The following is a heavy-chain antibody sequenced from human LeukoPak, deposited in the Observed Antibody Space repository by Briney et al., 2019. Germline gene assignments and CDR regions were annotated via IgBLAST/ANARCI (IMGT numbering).Heavy chain of an antibody. Sequence: GGSLRLSCAASGFTFSSSIMTWVRQAPGKGLEWVSGISGSGGSTYYAESVKGRFTISRDNSKSTLYLQMNSLRAEDTAIYYCAKGSGWYNWGQGTLVTVSS. V-gene: IGHV3-23*01. J-gene: IGHJ4*02. CDR2: ISGSGGST. D-gene: IGHD6-19*01. CDR1: GFTFSSSI. CDR3: AKGSGWYN.